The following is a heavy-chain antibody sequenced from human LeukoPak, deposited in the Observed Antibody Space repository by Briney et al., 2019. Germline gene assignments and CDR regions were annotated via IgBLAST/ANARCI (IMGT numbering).Heavy chain of an antibody. CDR1: GFTLSNYW. Sequence: GGSLRLSCAASGFTLSNYWTHWVRQAPGKGLVWVSRINSDGSNINYADSVKGRFTISRDNAKNTLYLQMNSLRAEDTAVYYCAGERITISNWFYPWGQGTLVTVSS. J-gene: IGHJ5*02. CDR2: INSDGSNI. CDR3: AGERITISNWFYP. V-gene: IGHV3-74*01. D-gene: IGHD3-9*01.